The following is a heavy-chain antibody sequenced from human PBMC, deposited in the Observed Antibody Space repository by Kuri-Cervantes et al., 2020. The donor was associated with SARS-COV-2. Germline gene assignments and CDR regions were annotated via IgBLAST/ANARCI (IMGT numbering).Heavy chain of an antibody. J-gene: IGHJ5*02. V-gene: IGHV1-18*01. Sequence: ASVKVSCKASGYTLTSYGISWVRQAPGQGLEWMGWISAYNGNTNYAQKLQGRVTMTTDTSTGTAYMELRSLRSDDTAVYYCATGPPIQQLVKFWFDPWGQGTLVTVSS. D-gene: IGHD6-13*01. CDR3: ATGPPIQQLVKFWFDP. CDR2: ISAYNGNT. CDR1: GYTLTSYG.